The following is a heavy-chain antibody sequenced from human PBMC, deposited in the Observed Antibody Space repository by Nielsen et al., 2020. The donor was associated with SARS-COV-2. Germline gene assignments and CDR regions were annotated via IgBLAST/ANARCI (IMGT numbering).Heavy chain of an antibody. D-gene: IGHD6-19*01. CDR1: GFTFSTYG. Sequence: GGSLRLSCAASGFTFSTYGMHWVRQAPGKGLEWVAVISYDRSNKYYADSVKGRFTISRDNSKNTLYLQMNSLRAEDTAVYYCAKVRPIAVAAMSWFDPWGQGTLVTVSS. CDR2: ISYDRSNK. J-gene: IGHJ5*02. CDR3: AKVRPIAVAAMSWFDP. V-gene: IGHV3-30*18.